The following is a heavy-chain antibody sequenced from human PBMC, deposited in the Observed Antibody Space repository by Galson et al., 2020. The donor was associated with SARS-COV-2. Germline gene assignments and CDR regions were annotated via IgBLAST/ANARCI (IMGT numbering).Heavy chain of an antibody. CDR1: GFTFSSYA. CDR3: ARDYYDSSGYSIGMDV. Sequence: TGGSLRLSCAASGFTFSSYAMHWVRQAPGKGLEWVAVISYDGSNKYYADSVKGRFTISRDNSKNTLYLQMNSLRAEDTAVYYCARDYYDSSGYSIGMDVWGQGTTVTVSS. CDR2: ISYDGSNK. J-gene: IGHJ6*02. V-gene: IGHV3-30-3*01. D-gene: IGHD3-22*01.